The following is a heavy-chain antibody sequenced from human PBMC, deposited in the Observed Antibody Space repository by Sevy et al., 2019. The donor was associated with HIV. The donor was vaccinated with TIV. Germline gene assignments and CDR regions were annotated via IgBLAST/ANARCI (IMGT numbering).Heavy chain of an antibody. Sequence: GGSLRLSFPPSGLTSISYAMHWVRQAPAKGREGGAGKSYDGSNKNNPDSVKGRFTISRDNSKNTLYLQMNSLRAEDTAVYYCAREAYYDSSGYYTFDYWGQGTLVTVSS. CDR2: KSYDGSNK. CDR1: GLTSISYA. J-gene: IGHJ4*02. CDR3: AREAYYDSSGYYTFDY. D-gene: IGHD3-22*01. V-gene: IGHV3-30-3*01.